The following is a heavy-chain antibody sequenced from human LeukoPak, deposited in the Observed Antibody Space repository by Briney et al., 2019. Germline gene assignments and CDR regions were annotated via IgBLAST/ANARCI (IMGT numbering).Heavy chain of an antibody. CDR3: AELGITMIGGV. V-gene: IGHV3-21*01. CDR2: ISSSGSYI. Sequence: GGSLRLSCAASGFTFTSHSMTWVRQPPGKGLEWVSCISSSGSYIFYADSVQGRFTISRDNAKKSLYLQMNSLRAEDTAVYYCAELGITMIGGVWGKGTTVTISS. D-gene: IGHD3-10*02. CDR1: GFTFTSHS. J-gene: IGHJ6*04.